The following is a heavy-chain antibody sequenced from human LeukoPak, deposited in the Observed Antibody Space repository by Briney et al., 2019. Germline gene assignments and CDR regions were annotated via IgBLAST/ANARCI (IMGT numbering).Heavy chain of an antibody. D-gene: IGHD3-10*01. J-gene: IGHJ4*02. Sequence: PGGSLRLSCAASGFTFSSYAMSWVRQAPGKGLEWVSAISGSGGSTYYADSVKGRFTISRDNSKNTLYLQMNSLRAEDTAVYYCAKDRGGGAAPGDLFYDYWGQGTLVTVSS. CDR3: AKDRGGGAAPGDLFYDY. CDR1: GFTFSSYA. CDR2: ISGSGGST. V-gene: IGHV3-23*01.